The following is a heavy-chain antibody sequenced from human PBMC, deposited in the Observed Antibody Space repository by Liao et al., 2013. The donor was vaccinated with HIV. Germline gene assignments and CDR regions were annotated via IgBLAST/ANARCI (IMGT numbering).Heavy chain of an antibody. D-gene: IGHD5-12*01. CDR3: ASAAGYDVFKI. Sequence: QLQLQESGSGLVKPSETLSLTCTVSGDSVSNYYWSWIRQPPGKGLEWIGYIYYSGSTYYNPSLKSRVTISVDTSKNQFSLKLSSVTAADTAVYYCASAAGYDVFKIWGQGTTVTVSS. CDR1: GDSVSNYY. CDR2: IYYSGST. J-gene: IGHJ6*02. V-gene: IGHV4-59*08.